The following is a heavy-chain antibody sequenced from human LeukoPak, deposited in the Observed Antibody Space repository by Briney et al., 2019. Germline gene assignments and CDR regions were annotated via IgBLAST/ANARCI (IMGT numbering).Heavy chain of an antibody. Sequence: GGSLRLSCAVSGFTFSGFWMSWSRQAPGKGLEWVASINSDGSEGYYADVVKGRFTISRDNAKNSLYLQINSLRAEGTAVYYCARSSYSSSSSVWGQGTMVTVSS. J-gene: IGHJ3*01. D-gene: IGHD6-6*01. CDR1: GFTFSGFW. V-gene: IGHV3-7*03. CDR3: ARSSYSSSSSV. CDR2: INSDGSEG.